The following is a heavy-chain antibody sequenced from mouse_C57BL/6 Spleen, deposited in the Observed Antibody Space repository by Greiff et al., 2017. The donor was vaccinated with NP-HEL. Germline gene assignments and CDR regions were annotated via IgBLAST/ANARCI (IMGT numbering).Heavy chain of an antibody. CDR1: GFTFSSYA. Sequence: DVQLVESGGGLVKPGGSLKLSCAASGFTFSSYAMSWVRQTPEKRLEWVATISDGGSYTYYPDNVKGRFTISRDNAKNNLYLQMSHLKSEDTAMYYCARVYYGSSYGAMDYWGQGTSVTVSS. CDR2: ISDGGSYT. D-gene: IGHD1-1*01. J-gene: IGHJ4*01. V-gene: IGHV5-4*01. CDR3: ARVYYGSSYGAMDY.